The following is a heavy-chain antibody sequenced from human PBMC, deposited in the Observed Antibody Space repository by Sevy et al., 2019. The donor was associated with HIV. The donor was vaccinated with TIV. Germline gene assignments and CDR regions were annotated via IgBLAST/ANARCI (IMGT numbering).Heavy chain of an antibody. Sequence: GESLRLSCAASGFTFSSYAMNWVRQAPGKGLEWVSTIRGSGGSTYYGDSVKGRFTISRDNSKNTVYLQMSSLGAEDTALYYCAKDRYDGSGYYPEGAFDIWGQGTKVTVSS. V-gene: IGHV3-23*01. J-gene: IGHJ3*02. CDR1: GFTFSSYA. CDR3: AKDRYDGSGYYPEGAFDI. D-gene: IGHD3-22*01. CDR2: IRGSGGST.